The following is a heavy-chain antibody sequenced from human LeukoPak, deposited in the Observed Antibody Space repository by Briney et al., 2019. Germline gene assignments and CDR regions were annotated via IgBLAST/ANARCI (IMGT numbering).Heavy chain of an antibody. J-gene: IGHJ6*03. CDR1: GFTFSSYE. CDR3: AKGPAGGRPNAAYYYMDV. Sequence: GGSLRLSCAASGFTFSSYEMNWVRQAPGKGLEWVSYISSSGSTIYYADSVKGRFTISRDNSKNTLYLQMNSLRAGDTAVYYCAKGPAGGRPNAAYYYMDVWGKGTTVTISS. D-gene: IGHD6-25*01. V-gene: IGHV3-48*03. CDR2: ISSSGSTI.